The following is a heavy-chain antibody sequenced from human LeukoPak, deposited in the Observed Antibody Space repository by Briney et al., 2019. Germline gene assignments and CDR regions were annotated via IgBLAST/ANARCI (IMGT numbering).Heavy chain of an antibody. J-gene: IGHJ1*01. V-gene: IGHV1-2*02. Sequence: ASVKVSCKASGYTFTGYYLHWVQQAPGQGLDWMGWINPNSGGTTYAQNFKGRVTMTWDTSISTAYMELSRLRSDDTAVYYCAREWELLRKYLYHWGQGTLVTVSS. CDR2: INPNSGGT. CDR3: AREWELLRKYLYH. CDR1: GYTFTGYY. D-gene: IGHD1-26*01.